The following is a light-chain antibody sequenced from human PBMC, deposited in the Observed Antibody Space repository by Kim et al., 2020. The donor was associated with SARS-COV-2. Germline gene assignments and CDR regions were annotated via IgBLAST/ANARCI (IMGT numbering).Light chain of an antibody. CDR3: QHYNNHFLN. J-gene: IGKJ4*01. CDR2: KAS. Sequence: DIHMTQSPSTLSASVGDRVTLTCRASQSISSWLAWYQQKPGKAPELLIYKASKLESGVPSRFSGSGSGTEFSLTINTLQPDDFATYYCQHYNNHFLNFGGGTKLEI. V-gene: IGKV1-5*03. CDR1: QSISSW.